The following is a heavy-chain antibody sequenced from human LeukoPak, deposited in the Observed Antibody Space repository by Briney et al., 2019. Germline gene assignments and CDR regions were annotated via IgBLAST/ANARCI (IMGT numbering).Heavy chain of an antibody. V-gene: IGHV4-34*01. J-gene: IGHJ5*02. CDR2: INHSGRT. D-gene: IGHD3-3*01. CDR3: ASRMTIFGVVIDASNWFDP. CDR1: GGYLCDYF. Sequence: SETLSLTCSVYGGYLCDYFWGWIRQPPGKGLEWIGEINHSGRTNYKPSHKSRVNISVTTSKNQFSLKLRSVTAAHTAVYYCASRMTIFGVVIDASNWFDPWGQGTLVTVSS.